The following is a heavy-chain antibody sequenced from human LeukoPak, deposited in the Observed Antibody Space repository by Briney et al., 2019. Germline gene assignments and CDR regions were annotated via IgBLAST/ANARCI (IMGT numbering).Heavy chain of an antibody. J-gene: IGHJ5*02. Sequence: ASVKVSCKASGYTFTGYYMHWVRQAPGQGLEWMGRINPNSGGTNYAQKFQGRVTMTEDTSTDTAYMELSSLRSEDTAVYYCATVASRDIVVVPAARGWFDPWGQGTLVTVSS. CDR1: GYTFTGYY. V-gene: IGHV1-2*06. CDR3: ATVASRDIVVVPAARGWFDP. D-gene: IGHD2-2*01. CDR2: INPNSGGT.